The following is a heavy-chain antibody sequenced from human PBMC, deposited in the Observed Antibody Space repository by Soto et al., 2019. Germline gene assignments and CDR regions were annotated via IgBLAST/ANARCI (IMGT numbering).Heavy chain of an antibody. Sequence: PGGSLRLSCAASGFTFSSYGMHWVRQAPGKGLEWVAVISYDGSNKYYADSVKGRFTISRDNSKNTLYLQMNSLRAEDTAVYYCAKSAVVAATHVGKLLYFDYWGQGTLVTVSS. V-gene: IGHV3-30*18. J-gene: IGHJ4*02. CDR3: AKSAVVAATHVGKLLYFDY. CDR1: GFTFSSYG. CDR2: ISYDGSNK. D-gene: IGHD2-15*01.